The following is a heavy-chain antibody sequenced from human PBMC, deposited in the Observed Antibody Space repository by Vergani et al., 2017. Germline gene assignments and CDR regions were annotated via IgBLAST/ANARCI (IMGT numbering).Heavy chain of an antibody. CDR2: IYYSGST. V-gene: IGHV4-31*03. Sequence: QVQLQESGPGLVKPSQTLSLTCTVSGGSISSGGYYWSWIRQHPGKGLEWIGYIYYSGSTYYNPSLKSRVTISVDTSKNQFSLKLSSVTAADTAVYYWARGAGDCSSTSCSEGGVQHWGQGTLVTVSS. D-gene: IGHD2-2*01. CDR1: GGSISSGGYY. CDR3: ARGAGDCSSTSCSEGGVQH. J-gene: IGHJ1*01.